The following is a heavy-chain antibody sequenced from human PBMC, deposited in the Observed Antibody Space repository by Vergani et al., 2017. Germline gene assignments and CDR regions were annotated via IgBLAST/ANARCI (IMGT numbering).Heavy chain of an antibody. CDR2: FDPEHGEV. V-gene: IGHV1-24*01. Sequence: QVQLVQAGSGVRKPGASVEVPCQVSGYSISELTSHWVRQAPGKGLEWRGGFDPEHGEVTFAHHIQGRVTMTEDRSTDTAYMELSSLRPEDTALYYGAIVTDYYDSSGYYLDYWGQGTLVTVSS. CDR1: GYSISELT. J-gene: IGHJ4*02. CDR3: AIVTDYYDSSGYYLDY. D-gene: IGHD3-22*01.